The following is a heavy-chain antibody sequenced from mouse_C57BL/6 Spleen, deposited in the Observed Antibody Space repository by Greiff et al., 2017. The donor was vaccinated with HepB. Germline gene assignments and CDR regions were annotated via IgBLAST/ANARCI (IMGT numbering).Heavy chain of an antibody. Sequence: QVQLQQPGPELVKPGASLKLSCKASGYTFTSYWMHWVKHRPGQGLEWIGNINPSNGGTNYNEKFKSKATLTVDKSSSTAYMQLSSLTSEDSAVYYGASGAVYTSAIDYWGEGTLVTVS. J-gene: IGHJ3*01. CDR1: GYTFTSYW. D-gene: IGHD3-3*01. V-gene: IGHV1-53*01. CDR3: ASGAVYTSAIDY. CDR2: INPSNGGT.